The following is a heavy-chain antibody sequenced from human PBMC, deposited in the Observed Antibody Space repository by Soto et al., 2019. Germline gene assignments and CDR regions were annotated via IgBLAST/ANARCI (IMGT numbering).Heavy chain of an antibody. Sequence: GESLKISCKGSGYSFTSYWISWVRQMPGKGLEWMGRIDPSDSYTNYSPSFQGHVTISADKSISTAYLQWSSLKASDTAMYYCARHYAFWSGYPYYFDYGGQGTRVTVSS. D-gene: IGHD3-3*01. CDR1: GYSFTSYW. CDR2: IDPSDSYT. V-gene: IGHV5-10-1*01. J-gene: IGHJ4*02. CDR3: ARHYAFWSGYPYYFDY.